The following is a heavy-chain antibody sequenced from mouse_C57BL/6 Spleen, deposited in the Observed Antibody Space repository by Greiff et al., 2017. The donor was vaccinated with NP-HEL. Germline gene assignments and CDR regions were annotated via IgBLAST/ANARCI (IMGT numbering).Heavy chain of an antibody. D-gene: IGHD1-1*01. J-gene: IGHJ1*03. V-gene: IGHV5-12*01. Sequence: EVQLQESGGGLVQPGGSLKLSCAASGFTFSDYYMYWVRQTPEKRLEWVAYISNGGGSTYYPDTVKGRFTISRDNAKNTLYLQMSRLKSEDTAMYYCARLENYYGSSYSWYFDVWGTGTTVTVSS. CDR3: ARLENYYGSSYSWYFDV. CDR1: GFTFSDYY. CDR2: ISNGGGST.